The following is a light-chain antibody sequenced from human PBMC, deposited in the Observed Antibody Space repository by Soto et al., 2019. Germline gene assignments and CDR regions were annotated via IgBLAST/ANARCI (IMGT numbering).Light chain of an antibody. J-gene: IGKJ1*01. V-gene: IGKV4-1*01. CDR3: QQYYSTPLA. CDR1: QIVLYSSNNKNY. CDR2: WAS. Sequence: DIVMTQSPDSLAVSLGERATINCKSSQIVLYSSNNKNYLAWYQQKPGQPPKLLIYWASTRESGVPDRFSGSGSGTDFTLTISSLQAEDVAVYYCQQYYSTPLAFGQGTKV.